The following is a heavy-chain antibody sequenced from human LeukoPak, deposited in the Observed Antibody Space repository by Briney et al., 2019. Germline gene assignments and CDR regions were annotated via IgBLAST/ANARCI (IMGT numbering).Heavy chain of an antibody. CDR2: TTSSSSYI. D-gene: IGHD1-26*01. CDR1: GFTFSSYN. Sequence: GGSLRLSCAASGFTFSSYNMNWVRQAPGKGLEWVSSTTSSSSYIYYADSVKGRFTISRDNAKNSLYLQMNSLPAEDTAVYYCARDGVGDGRTTYYSYMDVWGKGTTVTVSS. J-gene: IGHJ6*03. V-gene: IGHV3-21*06. CDR3: ARDGVGDGRTTYYSYMDV.